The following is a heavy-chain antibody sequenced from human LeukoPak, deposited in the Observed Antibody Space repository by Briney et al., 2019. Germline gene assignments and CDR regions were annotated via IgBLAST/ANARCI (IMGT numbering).Heavy chain of an antibody. D-gene: IGHD3-16*01. V-gene: IGHV1-46*01. CDR2: IRLHGGGI. CDR3: ARDFNWAIDY. Sequence: GASVKVSCKASGYTFTSHRMHWVRQAPGQGIEWMGIIRLHGGGISYAQNFQGRLTMASDTSTSTVYMDLTSLRSEDTAFYYCARDFNWAIDYWGQGTLITVSS. CDR1: GYTFTSHR. J-gene: IGHJ4*02.